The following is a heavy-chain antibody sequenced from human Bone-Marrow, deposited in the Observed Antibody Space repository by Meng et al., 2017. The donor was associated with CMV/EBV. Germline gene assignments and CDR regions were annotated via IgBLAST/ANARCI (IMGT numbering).Heavy chain of an antibody. CDR2: LNPNSGGT. Sequence: SGYPFTVYYIHWMRQAPGQGFEWMGWLNPNSGGTNYAQKFQGRVTMTRDTSINTAYMEVSRLKSDDTAVYYCARGILLAGKGAFDYWGQGSLVTVSS. CDR1: GYPFTVYY. V-gene: IGHV1-2*02. J-gene: IGHJ4*02. D-gene: IGHD6-19*01. CDR3: ARGILLAGKGAFDY.